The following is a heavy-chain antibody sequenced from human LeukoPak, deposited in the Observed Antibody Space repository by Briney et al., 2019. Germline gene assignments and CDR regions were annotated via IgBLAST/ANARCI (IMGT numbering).Heavy chain of an antibody. D-gene: IGHD5-18*01. CDR2: ISDSGAST. CDR3: ANMYSYGKRYFDF. CDR1: GFTFSSYA. J-gene: IGHJ4*02. V-gene: IGHV3-23*01. Sequence: GGSLRLSCAASGFTFSSYAMSWVRQAPGKGLEWVSDISDSGASTYYAHSVKGRFTVSRDNSKNMLYLQMNSLRADDTAVYYCANMYSYGKRYFDFWGQGTLVTVSS.